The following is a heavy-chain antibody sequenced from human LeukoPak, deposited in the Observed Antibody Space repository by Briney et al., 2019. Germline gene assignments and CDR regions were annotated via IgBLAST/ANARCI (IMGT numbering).Heavy chain of an antibody. D-gene: IGHD1-1*01. CDR2: ISYDGSNK. CDR1: GFTFSSYG. V-gene: IGHV3-30*18. J-gene: IGHJ6*02. CDR3: AKDSSPQYNFYYYYGMDV. Sequence: HSGGSLRLSCAASGFTFSSYGMHWVRQAPGKGLEWVAVISYDGSNKYYADSVKGRFTISRDNSKNTLYLQMNSLRAEDTAVYYCAKDSSPQYNFYYYYGMDVWGQGTTVTVSS.